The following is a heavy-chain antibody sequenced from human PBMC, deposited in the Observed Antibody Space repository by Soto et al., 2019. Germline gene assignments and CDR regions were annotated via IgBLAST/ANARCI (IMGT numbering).Heavy chain of an antibody. V-gene: IGHV1-3*01. Sequence: QVQLVQSGAEVKEPGASVKVSCRASGYTFTNYAIHWVRQAPGQRLEWMGWLNPGNGNTKYPQKFQGRVTITRDTSASTAYMFLSSLRSEDTAVYYCARAQGIPYCGGDCYPDWHFDLWGRGTLVTVSS. CDR3: ARAQGIPYCGGDCYPDWHFDL. D-gene: IGHD2-21*01. J-gene: IGHJ2*01. CDR2: LNPGNGNT. CDR1: GYTFTNYA.